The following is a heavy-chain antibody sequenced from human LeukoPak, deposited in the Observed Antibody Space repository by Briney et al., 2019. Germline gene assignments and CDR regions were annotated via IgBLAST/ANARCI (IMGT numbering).Heavy chain of an antibody. V-gene: IGHV3-53*01. CDR3: ARVGNYGSGSHFDY. D-gene: IGHD3-10*01. J-gene: IGHJ4*02. CDR2: IYTGGNT. CDR1: GFTFDDYA. Sequence: PGRSLRLSCAASGFTFDDYAMHWVRQAPGKGLEWVSVIYTGGNTYYADSVKGRFTISTDNSKNTLYLQMNSLRAEDTAVYYCARVGNYGSGSHFDYWGQGTLVTVSS.